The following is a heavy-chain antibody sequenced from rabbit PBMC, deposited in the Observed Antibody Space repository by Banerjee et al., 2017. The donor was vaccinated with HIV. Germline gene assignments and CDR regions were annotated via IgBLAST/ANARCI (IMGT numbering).Heavy chain of an antibody. D-gene: IGHD6-1*01. CDR1: GFSFSSGYD. J-gene: IGHJ4*01. CDR2: VYTGSGVT. Sequence: QSLEESGGDLVKPGGSLTLTCKASGFSFSSGYDMCWVRQAPGKGLEWIGYVYTGSGVTWYADWVNGRFTISKTSSTTVTLQMTSLTAADTATYFCARDAGGDGYASNLWGQGTLVTVS. CDR3: ARDAGGDGYASNL. V-gene: IGHV1S40*01.